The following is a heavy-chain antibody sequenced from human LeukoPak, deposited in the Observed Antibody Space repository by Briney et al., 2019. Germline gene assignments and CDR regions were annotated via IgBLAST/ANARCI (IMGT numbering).Heavy chain of an antibody. V-gene: IGHV4-39*01. CDR2: IYYSGST. D-gene: IGHD3-10*01. CDR1: GGSISSSSYY. CDR3: ARQTLYGSGGSWFVP. Sequence: SETLSLTCTVSGGSISSSSYYWGWIRQPPGTGLEWIGSIYYSGSTYYNPSLKSRVTISVDTSKNQFSLKLSSVTAADTAVYYCARQTLYGSGGSWFVPWGQGTLVTVSS. J-gene: IGHJ5*02.